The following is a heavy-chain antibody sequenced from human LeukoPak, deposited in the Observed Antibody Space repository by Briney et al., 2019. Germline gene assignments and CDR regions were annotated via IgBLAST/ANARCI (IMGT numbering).Heavy chain of an antibody. CDR2: IRSDSSTI. CDR1: GFTFSIYG. J-gene: IGHJ4*02. Sequence: PGGSLRLSCAASGFTFSIYGMNWVRQAPGKGLEWVSYIRSDSSTIYYADSVKGRFTISRDNSKNTLYLQMRSLRAEDTAIYYCAHPSTPDYGGLDYWGQGTLVTVSS. D-gene: IGHD4-17*01. V-gene: IGHV3-48*04. CDR3: AHPSTPDYGGLDY.